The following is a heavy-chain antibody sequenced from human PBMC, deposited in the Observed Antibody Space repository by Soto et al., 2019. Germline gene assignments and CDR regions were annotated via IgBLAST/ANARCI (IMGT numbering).Heavy chain of an antibody. CDR3: ATKGSGSYLYYYGMDV. Sequence: SVKVSCKASGGTFSSYAISWVRQAPGQGLEWMGGIIPIFGTANYAQKFQGRVTITADESTSTAYMELSSLRSEDTAVYYCATKGSGSYLYYYGMDVWGQGTTVTVSS. CDR1: GGTFSSYA. CDR2: IIPIFGTA. V-gene: IGHV1-69*13. D-gene: IGHD1-26*01. J-gene: IGHJ6*02.